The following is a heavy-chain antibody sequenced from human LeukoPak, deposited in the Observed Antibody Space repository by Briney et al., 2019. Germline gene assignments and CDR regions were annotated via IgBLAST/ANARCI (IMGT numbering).Heavy chain of an antibody. CDR3: ARDSRRGYSGYDHGRGYYFDY. Sequence: PGGSLRLSCAASGFTFSSYGMHWVRQAPGKGLEWVAFIRYDGSNKYYADSVKGRFTISRDNSKNTLYLQMNSLRTEDTAVYYCARDSRRGYSGYDHGRGYYFDYWGQGTLVTVSS. CDR1: GFTFSSYG. J-gene: IGHJ4*02. V-gene: IGHV3-30*02. D-gene: IGHD5-12*01. CDR2: IRYDGSNK.